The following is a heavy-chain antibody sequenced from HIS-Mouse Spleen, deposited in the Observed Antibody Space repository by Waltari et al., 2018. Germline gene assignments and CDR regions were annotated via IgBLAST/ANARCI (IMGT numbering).Heavy chain of an antibody. Sequence: QLQLQESGPGLVKPSETLSLTCTVSGGSISSRSYSWGWIRQPPGKGLEWIGSIYYSGSTYYNPSLKSRVTISVDTSKNQFSLKLSSVTAADTAVYYCAREELTTFDYWGQGTLVTVSS. CDR1: GGSISSRSYS. J-gene: IGHJ4*02. D-gene: IGHD4-17*01. V-gene: IGHV4-39*07. CDR3: AREELTTFDY. CDR2: IYYSGST.